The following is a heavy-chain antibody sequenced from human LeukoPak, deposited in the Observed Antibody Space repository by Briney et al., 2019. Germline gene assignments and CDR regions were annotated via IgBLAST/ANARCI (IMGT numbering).Heavy chain of an antibody. D-gene: IGHD3-10*01. Sequence: GGSLRLSCAASGFTFSSYSMNWVRQAPGKGLEWVSSITSSSSYIYYADSVKGRFTISRDNAKNSLYLQMNSLRAEDTAVYYCARVMGGSGSSLDYWGQGTLVTVSS. CDR1: GFTFSSYS. V-gene: IGHV3-21*01. CDR2: ITSSSSYI. J-gene: IGHJ4*02. CDR3: ARVMGGSGSSLDY.